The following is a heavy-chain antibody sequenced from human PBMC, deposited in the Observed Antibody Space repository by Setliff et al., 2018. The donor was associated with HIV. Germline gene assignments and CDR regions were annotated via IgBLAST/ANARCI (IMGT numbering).Heavy chain of an antibody. J-gene: IGHJ4*02. V-gene: IGHV4-39*01. Sequence: KPSETLSLTCTVPGGSIASSTHYWAWIRQPPGKGLEWIGSVYYNGATDHNPSLKSRVTISVDTSKNQFSLKLTSVTAADTAVYYCARDTEMVKEGTDYWGQGTPVTVSS. CDR2: VYYNGAT. D-gene: IGHD5-18*01. CDR1: GGSIASSTHY. CDR3: ARDTEMVKEGTDY.